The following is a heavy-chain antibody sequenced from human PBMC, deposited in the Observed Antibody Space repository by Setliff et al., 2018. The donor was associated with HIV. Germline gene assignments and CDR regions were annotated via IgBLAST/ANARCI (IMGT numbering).Heavy chain of an antibody. Sequence: PGGSLRLSCAASGVTVSKNYMSWVRQAPGKGLEWASVIYTGGATFYADPVKSRFTISRDNSRNTLYLQMNSLRAEDTAVYYCARSNLRRYGDPDWYFKLWGRGTLVTVSS. V-gene: IGHV3-66*02. CDR3: ARSNLRRYGDPDWYFKL. CDR2: IYTGGAT. D-gene: IGHD4-17*01. J-gene: IGHJ2*01. CDR1: GVTVSKNY.